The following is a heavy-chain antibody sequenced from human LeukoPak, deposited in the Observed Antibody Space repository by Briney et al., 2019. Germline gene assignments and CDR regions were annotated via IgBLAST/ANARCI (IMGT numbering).Heavy chain of an antibody. CDR2: IYYSGST. CDR1: GGSISSYY. Sequence: SETLSLTCTVSGGSISSYYWSWIRQPPGKGLEWIGYIYYSGSTNYNPSLKSRVTISVDTSKNQFSLKLSSVTAADTAVYYCARRRGLYYYNSSGEFDPWGQGTLVTVSS. J-gene: IGHJ5*02. D-gene: IGHD3-22*01. V-gene: IGHV4-59*01. CDR3: ARRRGLYYYNSSGEFDP.